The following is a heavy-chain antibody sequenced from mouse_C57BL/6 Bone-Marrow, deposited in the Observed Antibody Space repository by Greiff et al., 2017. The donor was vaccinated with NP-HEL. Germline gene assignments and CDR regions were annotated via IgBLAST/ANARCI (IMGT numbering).Heavy chain of an antibody. CDR1: GYTFTSYW. V-gene: IGHV1-61*01. CDR2: IYPSDSET. CDR3: ARMRTYYFDY. Sequence: QVQLQQPGAELVRPGSSVKLSCKASGYTFTSYWMDWVKQRPRQGLEWIGNIYPSDSETHYNQNFKDKATLTVDKSSSTAYMQLSSLTSDDSAVYYCARMRTYYFDYWGQGTTLTVSS. J-gene: IGHJ2*01.